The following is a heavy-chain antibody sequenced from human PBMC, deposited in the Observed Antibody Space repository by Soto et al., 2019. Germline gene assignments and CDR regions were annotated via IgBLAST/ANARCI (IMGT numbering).Heavy chain of an antibody. CDR1: GGSISSYY. D-gene: IGHD2-21*01. J-gene: IGHJ4*02. CDR3: AYGESYEGYFDY. Sequence: PSETLSLTXSVSGGSISSYYWSWIRQPPGKGLEWIGYIYYSGSTNYNPSLRSRVTISVDTSKTHFSLKLSSVTAADTGVYYCAYGESYEGYFDYWGQGALVTVSS. V-gene: IGHV4-59*01. CDR2: IYYSGST.